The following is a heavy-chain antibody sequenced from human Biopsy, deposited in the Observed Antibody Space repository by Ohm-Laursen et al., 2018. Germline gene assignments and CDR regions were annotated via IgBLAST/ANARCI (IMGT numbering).Heavy chain of an antibody. Sequence: SLRLSCTASGFSFNNYSMNWVRQAPGQGLEWVSSISSSGSFIYFADSVKGRFTISRDNARNSLYLQMNSLRAEDTAVYYCGRGQTVAPGYYGMDVWGQGTTVTVSS. J-gene: IGHJ6*02. CDR2: ISSSGSFI. CDR1: GFSFNNYS. CDR3: GRGQTVAPGYYGMDV. D-gene: IGHD4-17*01. V-gene: IGHV3-21*01.